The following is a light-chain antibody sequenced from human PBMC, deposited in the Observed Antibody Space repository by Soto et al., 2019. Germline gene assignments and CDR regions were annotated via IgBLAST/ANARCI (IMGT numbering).Light chain of an antibody. J-gene: IGKJ5*01. CDR2: DAS. Sequence: DVHMTQSPSTLSASVGDRVTITCRDSQSIRSWLAWYQQKPGKAPKLMIYDASSLQSGVPSRFSGSGSGTDFSLTISSLQPEDFATYYCQQSYSTPITFGQGTR. CDR1: QSIRSW. CDR3: QQSYSTPIT. V-gene: IGKV1-39*01.